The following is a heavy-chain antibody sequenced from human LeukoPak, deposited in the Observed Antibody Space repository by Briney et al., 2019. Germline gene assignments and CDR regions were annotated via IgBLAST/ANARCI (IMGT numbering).Heavy chain of an antibody. J-gene: IGHJ6*03. CDR3: AGSMIPTHYYYYYMDV. V-gene: IGHV4-59*01. D-gene: IGHD3-22*01. CDR1: GGSISSYY. CDR2: IYYSGST. Sequence: SETLSLTCTVSGGSISSYYWSWIRQPPGKGLEWIGYIYYSGSTNYNPSLKSRVTISVDTSKNQFSLKLSSVTAADTAVYYCAGSMIPTHYYYYYMDVWGKGTTDTISS.